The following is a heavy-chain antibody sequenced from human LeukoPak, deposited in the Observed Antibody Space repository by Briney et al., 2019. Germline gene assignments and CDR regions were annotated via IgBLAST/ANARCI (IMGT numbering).Heavy chain of an antibody. D-gene: IGHD5-12*01. CDR3: ARDRGYDWGWFDP. CDR2: IYYSGST. CDR1: GGSISSYY. V-gene: IGHV4-59*13. J-gene: IGHJ5*02. Sequence: PSETLSLTCTVSGGSISSYYWSWIRQPPGKGLEWIGHIYYSGSTNYNPSLKSRVTISVDTSKNQFSLKLSSVTAADTAVYYCARDRGYDWGWFDPWGQGTLVTVSS.